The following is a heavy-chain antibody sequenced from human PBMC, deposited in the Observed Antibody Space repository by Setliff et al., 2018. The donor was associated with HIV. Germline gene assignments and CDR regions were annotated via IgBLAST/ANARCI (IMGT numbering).Heavy chain of an antibody. V-gene: IGHV4-30-4*08. CDR3: ARSLRYFDWSLRRPSHDAFDF. CDR1: GGSISSGAYY. Sequence: SETLSLTCSVAGGSISSGAYYWGWVRQPPGKGLEWIGYIYHSGSTYYNPSLKSPVTISVDTSKNQFSLKLSFVTAADTAVYYCARSLRYFDWSLRRPSHDAFDFWGQGTMVTVSS. CDR2: IYHSGST. D-gene: IGHD3-9*01. J-gene: IGHJ3*01.